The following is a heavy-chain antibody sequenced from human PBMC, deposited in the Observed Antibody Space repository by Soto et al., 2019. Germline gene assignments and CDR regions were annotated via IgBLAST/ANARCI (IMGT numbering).Heavy chain of an antibody. CDR2: TNTGGTT. Sequence: EVQVLATGGGLIQPGGSLRLSCAASGFTVNSNYMSWVRQAPGEGLQWVSITNTGGTTYYADSVKGRFTVSRDNSKNTLYLQMNRLRAEDTAVYYCAKGVGFILAVWGQGTTVSVSS. CDR3: AKGVGFILAV. J-gene: IGHJ6*02. V-gene: IGHV3-53*02. D-gene: IGHD3-10*01. CDR1: GFTVNSNY.